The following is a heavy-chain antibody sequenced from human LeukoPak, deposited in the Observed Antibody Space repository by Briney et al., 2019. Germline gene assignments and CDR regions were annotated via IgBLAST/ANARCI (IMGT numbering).Heavy chain of an antibody. D-gene: IGHD1-26*01. CDR2: ISSNGGST. Sequence: GGSLRLSCAASGFTFTSYTMHWVRQAPGKGLEYVSAISSNGGSTYYANSVKGRFTISRDNSKNTLYLQMGSLRAEDMAVYYCARERGARYFDLWGRGTLVTVSS. CDR1: GFTFTSYT. V-gene: IGHV3-64*01. CDR3: ARERGARYFDL. J-gene: IGHJ2*01.